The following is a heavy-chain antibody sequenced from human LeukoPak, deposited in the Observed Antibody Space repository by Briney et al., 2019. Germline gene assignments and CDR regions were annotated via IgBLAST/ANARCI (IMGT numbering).Heavy chain of an antibody. CDR1: GFTFSTYG. J-gene: IGHJ4*02. V-gene: IGHV3-33*01. CDR3: ARDRSTGSYFYFDY. D-gene: IGHD6-19*01. CDR2: IWYDGSNK. Sequence: GGSLRLSCAASGFTFSTYGMYWVRQAPGKGLEWVAVIWYDGSNKYYADSVKGRFTISRDNSKNTLYLQMNSLRAEDTAVYYCARDRSTGSYFYFDYWGQGTLVTVSS.